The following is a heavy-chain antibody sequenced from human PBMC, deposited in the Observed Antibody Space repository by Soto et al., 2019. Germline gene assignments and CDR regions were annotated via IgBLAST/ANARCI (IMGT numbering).Heavy chain of an antibody. J-gene: IGHJ4*02. V-gene: IGHV3-30-3*01. Sequence: PGGSLRLSCAASGFTFSSYAMHWVRQAPGKGLEWVAVISYDGSNKYYADSVKGRFTISRDNSKNTLYLQMNGLRAEDTAVYYCARDHYSGGGSCYADYWGQGTLVTVSS. D-gene: IGHD2-15*01. CDR2: ISYDGSNK. CDR3: ARDHYSGGGSCYADY. CDR1: GFTFSSYA.